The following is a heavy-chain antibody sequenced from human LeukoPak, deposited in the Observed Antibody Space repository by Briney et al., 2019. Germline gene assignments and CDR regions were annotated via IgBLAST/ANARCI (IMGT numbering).Heavy chain of an antibody. D-gene: IGHD5-18*01. J-gene: IGHJ4*02. CDR2: IYYSGNT. Sequence: SETLSLTCTVSGDSINTKSYYWGWIRQPPGKGLEWIGSIYYSGNTYYNPSLKSRVTLSIDTSKNQFSLRLSSVTAADTAAYYCARHSYGTFDYWGQGTLVTVSS. V-gene: IGHV4-39*01. CDR1: GDSINTKSYY. CDR3: ARHSYGTFDY.